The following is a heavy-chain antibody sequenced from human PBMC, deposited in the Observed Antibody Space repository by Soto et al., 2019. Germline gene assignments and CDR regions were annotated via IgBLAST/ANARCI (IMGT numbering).Heavy chain of an antibody. J-gene: IGHJ4*02. V-gene: IGHV4-39*01. Sequence: PSETQSLTWTVAGGYISNYDLRWIRKPTGKGLEWIGSIYYSGSTYYNPSLKSRVTISVDTSKYQFSPKLSSVTAADTAVYYCARHAVHSSGFTDYWGQGTLVTVSS. D-gene: IGHD6-19*01. CDR1: GGYISNYD. CDR2: IYYSGST. CDR3: ARHAVHSSGFTDY.